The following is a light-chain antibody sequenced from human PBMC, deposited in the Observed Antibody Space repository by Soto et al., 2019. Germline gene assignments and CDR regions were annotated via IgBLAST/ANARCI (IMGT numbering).Light chain of an antibody. J-gene: IGKJ4*01. V-gene: IGKV1-39*01. CDR1: QSISSY. CDR3: QQSYSTPPT. CDR2: AAS. Sequence: DFQMTQSPSTLSASVGDRVTITCRASQSISSYLNWYQQKPGKAPNLLIYAASSLQGGVPSRFTGSGSGTDFTLTISSLQPEDFATCYCQQSYSTPPTFGGGTKVDIK.